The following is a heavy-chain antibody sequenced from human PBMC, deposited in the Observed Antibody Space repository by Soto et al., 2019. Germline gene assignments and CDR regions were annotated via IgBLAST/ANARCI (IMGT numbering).Heavy chain of an antibody. Sequence: QVRLEESGPGLVKPSETLSLICSVSGGPVNNANYFWNWIRHHPENGLEWIGYIYYSGSTRYNPSFKTRATLSIDTSKNHFSLSLNSVTVADTAVYFCARDADYGGSRGGMDVWGRGTTVTVSS. D-gene: IGHD4-17*01. V-gene: IGHV4-31*03. CDR1: GGPVNNANYF. J-gene: IGHJ6*02. CDR3: ARDADYGGSRGGMDV. CDR2: IYYSGST.